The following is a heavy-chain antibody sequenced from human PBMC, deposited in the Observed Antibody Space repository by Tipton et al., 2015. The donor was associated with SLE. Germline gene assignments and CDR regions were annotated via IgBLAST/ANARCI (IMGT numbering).Heavy chain of an antibody. CDR3: AREISFSWYPQEYFYYGMDV. Sequence: RSLRLSCAASGFTFSNYGMHWVRQAPGKGLEWVAVIWYDGNNKYYADSVKGRFTISRDNSKNTLYLQMNSLRAEDTAVYYCAREISFSWYPQEYFYYGMDVWGQGTTVTVSS. CDR2: IWYDGNNK. CDR1: GFTFSNYG. J-gene: IGHJ6*02. D-gene: IGHD6-13*01. V-gene: IGHV3-33*01.